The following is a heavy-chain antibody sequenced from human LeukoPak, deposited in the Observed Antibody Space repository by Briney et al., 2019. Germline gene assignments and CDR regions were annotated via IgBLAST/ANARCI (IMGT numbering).Heavy chain of an antibody. V-gene: IGHV1-18*01. Sequence: GASVKVSCKASGGTFSSYGISWVRQAPGQGLEWVGWISAYNGNTNYAQKLQGRVTMTTDTSTSTAYMELRSLRSDDTAVYYCARGPQYYDFWSGYYSFDYWGQGTLVTVSS. D-gene: IGHD3-3*01. CDR2: ISAYNGNT. CDR1: GGTFSSYG. CDR3: ARGPQYYDFWSGYYSFDY. J-gene: IGHJ4*02.